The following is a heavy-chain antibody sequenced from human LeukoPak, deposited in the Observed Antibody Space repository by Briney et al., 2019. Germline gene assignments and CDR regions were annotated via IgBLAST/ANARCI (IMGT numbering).Heavy chain of an antibody. CDR3: AKDTYDFLYYYYYTDV. CDR1: GFTFSSYA. D-gene: IGHD3-3*01. V-gene: IGHV3-23*01. Sequence: GGSLRLSCAASGFTFSSYAMSWVRQAPGKGLEWVSAISGSGGSTYYADSVKGRFTISRDNSKNTLYLQMNSLRAEDTAVYYCAKDTYDFLYYYYYTDVWGKGTTVTVSS. J-gene: IGHJ6*03. CDR2: ISGSGGST.